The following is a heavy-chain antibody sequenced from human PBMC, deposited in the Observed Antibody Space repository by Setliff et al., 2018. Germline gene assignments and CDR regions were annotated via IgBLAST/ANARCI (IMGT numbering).Heavy chain of an antibody. D-gene: IGHD1-26*01. CDR2: ISWKSDSM. CDR3: AGDRSLGATRRLAY. CDR1: GFTFHGSA. Sequence: GGSLRLSCAASGFTFHGSAMHWVRQAPGKGLEWVSGISWKSDSMGYADSVKGRFTMTRDNAKNSLYLQMNSLKSDDSAVYYCAGDRSLGATRRLAYWGQGTLVTVSS. J-gene: IGHJ4*02. V-gene: IGHV3-9*01.